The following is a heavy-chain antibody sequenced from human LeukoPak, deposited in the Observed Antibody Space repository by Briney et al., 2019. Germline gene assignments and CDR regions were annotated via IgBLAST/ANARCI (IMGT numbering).Heavy chain of an antibody. CDR2: MNPNSGNT. CDR3: AATMVRGVTNYYYYGMDV. D-gene: IGHD3-10*01. J-gene: IGHJ6*02. V-gene: IGHV1-8*02. CDR1: GYTFTSYD. Sequence: ASVKVSCKASGYTFTSYDINWVRHATGQGLEWMGWMNPNSGNTGYAQKFQGRVTMTRNTSISTAYMELSSLRSEDTAVYYCAATMVRGVTNYYYYGMDVWGQGTTVTVSS.